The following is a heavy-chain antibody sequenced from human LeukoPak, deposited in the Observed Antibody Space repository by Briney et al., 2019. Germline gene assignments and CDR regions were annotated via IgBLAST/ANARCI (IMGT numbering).Heavy chain of an antibody. V-gene: IGHV3-30-3*01. D-gene: IGHD3-22*01. CDR1: GFTFSSYA. CDR2: ISYDGSNK. CDR3: ARDPTEDYYDSSGYYVTTPDY. Sequence: RPGGSLRLSCAASGFTFSSYAMRWVRQAPGKGLEWVAVISYDGSNKYYADSVKGRFTISRDNSKNTLYLQMNSLRAEDTAVYYCARDPTEDYYDSSGYYVTTPDYWGQGTLVTVSS. J-gene: IGHJ4*02.